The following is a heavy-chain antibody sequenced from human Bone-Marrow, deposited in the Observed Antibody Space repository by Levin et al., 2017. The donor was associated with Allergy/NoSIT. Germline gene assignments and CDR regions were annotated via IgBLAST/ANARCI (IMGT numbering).Heavy chain of an antibody. J-gene: IGHJ4*02. Sequence: GESLKISCKASGYTFTSYDINWVRQATGQGLEWMGWMNPNSGNTGYAQKFQGRVTMTRNTSISTAYMELSSLRSEDTAVYYCARGPRGRGNIVATTHPRVGGSSWPGGYWGQGTLVTVSS. CDR3: ARGPRGRGNIVATTHPRVGGSSWPGGY. CDR2: MNPNSGNT. V-gene: IGHV1-8*01. CDR1: GYTFTSYD. D-gene: IGHD5-12*01.